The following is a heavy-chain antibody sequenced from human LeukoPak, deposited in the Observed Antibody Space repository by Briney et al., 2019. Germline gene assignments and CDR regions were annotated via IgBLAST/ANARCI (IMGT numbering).Heavy chain of an antibody. D-gene: IGHD3-3*01. CDR3: AVQSFGVVNFYMDV. J-gene: IGHJ6*03. Sequence: KPSETLSLTCTVSGGSISSYYWSWIRQPPGKGLEWIGYISYSGRTNYNPSLKSRVTISVDTSKNQFSLKLSSVTAADTAVYYCAVQSFGVVNFYMDVWGKGTTVTVSS. CDR1: GGSISSYY. V-gene: IGHV4-59*01. CDR2: ISYSGRT.